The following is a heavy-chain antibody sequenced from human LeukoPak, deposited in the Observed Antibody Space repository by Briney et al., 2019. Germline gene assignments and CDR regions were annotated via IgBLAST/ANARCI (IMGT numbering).Heavy chain of an antibody. D-gene: IGHD3-22*01. Sequence: GASVKVSCKASGGTFSSYAISWVRQAPGQGLEWMGRIIPIFGTTNYAQKFQGRVTITTDESTSTAYMELSSLRSGDTAVYYCARDGAGLDYDSSGYVDYWGQGTLVTVSS. CDR2: IIPIFGTT. CDR3: ARDGAGLDYDSSGYVDY. CDR1: GGTFSSYA. J-gene: IGHJ4*02. V-gene: IGHV1-69*05.